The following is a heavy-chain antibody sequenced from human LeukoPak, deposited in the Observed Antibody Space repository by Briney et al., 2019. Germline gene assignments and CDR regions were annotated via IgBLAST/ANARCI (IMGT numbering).Heavy chain of an antibody. CDR3: ARDPYDLLRFLEWFGEFDY. CDR2: ISYSGTT. CDR1: GGSISSGNHY. V-gene: IGHV4-39*07. Sequence: SETLSLTCTVSGGSISSGNHYWGWIRQSPEKGLEWIGSISYSGTTYYNPSLKSRVTISVDTSKNQFSLKLSSVTAADTAVYYCARDPYDLLRFLEWFGEFDYWGQGTLVTVSS. J-gene: IGHJ4*02. D-gene: IGHD3-3*01.